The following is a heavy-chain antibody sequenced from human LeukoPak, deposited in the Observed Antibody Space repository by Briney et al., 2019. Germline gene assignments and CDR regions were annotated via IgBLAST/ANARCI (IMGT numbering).Heavy chain of an antibody. CDR3: ARGDSGSPD. CDR2: ISSSSSTI. CDR1: GFSFSSYT. V-gene: IGHV3-48*01. J-gene: IGHJ4*02. Sequence: GGSLRLSCAASGFSFSSYTMNWVRQAPGKGLEWVSYISSSSSTIYYADSVKGRFTISRDNAKNSLYLQMNSLRAEDTAVYYCARGDSGSPDWGQGTLVTVSS. D-gene: IGHD1-26*01.